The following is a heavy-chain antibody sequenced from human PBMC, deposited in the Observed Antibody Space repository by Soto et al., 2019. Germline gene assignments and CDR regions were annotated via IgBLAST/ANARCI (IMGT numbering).Heavy chain of an antibody. D-gene: IGHD2-15*01. CDR3: ARDGEWQLPYDY. V-gene: IGHV4-38-2*02. CDR2: IYRSGST. Sequence: SETLSLTCVVSGYSISSGYYWGWIRQPPGKGLEWIGNIYRSGSTYYNPSLKSRVTISVDTSKNQFSLKPSSVTAADTAVYYCARDGEWQLPYDYWGLGTLVTVSS. CDR1: GYSISSGYY. J-gene: IGHJ4*02.